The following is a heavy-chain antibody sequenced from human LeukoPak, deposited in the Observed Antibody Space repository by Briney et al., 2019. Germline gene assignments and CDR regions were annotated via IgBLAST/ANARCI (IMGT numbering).Heavy chain of an antibody. D-gene: IGHD2-2*01. CDR1: GGTFSSYA. Sequence: ASVTVSCKASGGTFSSYAISWVRQAPGQGLEWMGGIIPIFGTANYAQKFQGRVTITADESTSTAYMELSSLRSEDTAVFYCARVIQLPNEYFQHWGQGTLVTVSS. CDR2: IIPIFGTA. J-gene: IGHJ1*01. CDR3: ARVIQLPNEYFQH. V-gene: IGHV1-69*13.